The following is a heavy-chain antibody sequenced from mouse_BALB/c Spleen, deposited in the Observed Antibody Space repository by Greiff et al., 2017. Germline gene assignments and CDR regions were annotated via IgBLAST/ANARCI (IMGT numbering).Heavy chain of an antibody. Sequence: LQQPGSELVRPGASVKLSCKASGYTFTSYWMHWVKQRHGQGLEWIGNIYPGSGSTNYDEKFKSKGTLTVDTSSSTAYMHLSSLTSEDSAVYYCTRGSYDYYFDYWGQGTTRTVSS. V-gene: IGHV1S22*01. CDR2: IYPGSGST. CDR1: GYTFTSYW. J-gene: IGHJ2*01. CDR3: TRGSYDYYFDY. D-gene: IGHD1-1*01.